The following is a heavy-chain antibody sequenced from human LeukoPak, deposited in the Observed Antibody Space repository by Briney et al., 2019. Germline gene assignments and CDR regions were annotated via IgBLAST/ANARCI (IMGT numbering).Heavy chain of an antibody. D-gene: IGHD3-16*01. CDR3: AKTPLIWGFAYWYFDL. J-gene: IGHJ2*01. V-gene: IGHV3-23*01. CDR1: GFTFTSYA. Sequence: GGSLRLSCAASGFTFTSYAMSWVRQAPGKGLEWVSAISVSGGSPYYADSVKGRFTISRANSKNTLYLQMNSLRPEHTAVHYCAKTPLIWGFAYWYFDLWGRGTLVTVSS. CDR2: ISVSGGSP.